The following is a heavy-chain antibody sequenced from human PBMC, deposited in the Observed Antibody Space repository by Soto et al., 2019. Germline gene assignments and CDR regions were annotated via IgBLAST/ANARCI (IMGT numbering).Heavy chain of an antibody. CDR1: GFSFNNYA. V-gene: IGHV3-23*01. D-gene: IGHD2-15*01. CDR3: AKDGGVSSWKYCSGGSCYYYYMDV. J-gene: IGHJ6*03. CDR2: ISDSGST. Sequence: GGSLRLSCAASGFSFNNYAMNWVRQAQGQGLEWVSTISDSGSTYYADSVKGRFTISRDNSKNTVYLQMSSLRAEDTAVYYCAKDGGVSSWKYCSGGSCYYYYMDVWGKGTTVTLSS.